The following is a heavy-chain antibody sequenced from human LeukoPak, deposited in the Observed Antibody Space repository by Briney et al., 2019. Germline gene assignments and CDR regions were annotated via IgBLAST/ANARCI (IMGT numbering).Heavy chain of an antibody. V-gene: IGHV3-30-3*01. CDR1: GFTFSSYA. J-gene: IGHJ3*02. CDR3: TRDRDSGAFDI. D-gene: IGHD3-10*01. Sequence: GRSLRLSCAASGFTFSSYAMHWVRQAPGKGLEWVAVISYDGSYKDYADSVKGRFTVSRDNSKNTLYLQMNSLRAEDTAVYYCTRDRDSGAFDIWGQGTMVTVSS. CDR2: ISYDGSYK.